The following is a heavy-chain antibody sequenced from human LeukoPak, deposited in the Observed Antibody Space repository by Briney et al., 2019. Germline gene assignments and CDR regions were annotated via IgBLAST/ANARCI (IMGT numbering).Heavy chain of an antibody. CDR1: GGSISSYH. J-gene: IGHJ4*02. V-gene: IGHV4-59*08. CDR2: TQYSGST. D-gene: IGHD3-22*01. Sequence: PPETLSLTCTVSGGSISSYHWSWIRQSPGKGLEWMGYTQYSGSTNRNPSLKSRVTILVDTSKNQFSLKLSSVTAADTAVYYCASLIYDSSGYYFDKWGQGTLVTVSS. CDR3: ASLIYDSSGYYFDK.